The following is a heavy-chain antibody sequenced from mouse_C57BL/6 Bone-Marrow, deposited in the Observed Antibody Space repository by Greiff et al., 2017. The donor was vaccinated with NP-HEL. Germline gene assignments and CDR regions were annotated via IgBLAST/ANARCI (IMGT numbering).Heavy chain of an antibody. CDR1: GFTFSDYY. Sequence: DVHLVESGGGLVQPGGSLKLSCAASGFTFSDYYMYWVRQTPEKRLEWVAYISNGGGSTYYPDTVKGRFTISRDNAKNTLYLQMSRLKSEDTAMYYCARRGRGFDYWGQGTTLTVSS. V-gene: IGHV5-12*01. J-gene: IGHJ2*01. D-gene: IGHD3-3*01. CDR2: ISNGGGST. CDR3: ARRGRGFDY.